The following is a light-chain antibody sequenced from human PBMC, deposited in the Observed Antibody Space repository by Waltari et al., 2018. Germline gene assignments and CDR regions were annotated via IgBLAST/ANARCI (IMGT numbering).Light chain of an antibody. CDR1: QSVSKY. CDR3: QPYVSVPAT. CDR2: GAT. V-gene: IGKV3-20*01. J-gene: IGKJ1*01. Sequence: EIVLTQSPGTLSLSTGDRAILSCRARQSVSKYLAWYQQKPGQAPRLLIYGATSRATGSPDRFRGSGSGTAVNLTRIRLEAEDFAVYYCQPYVSVPATSGQATKVEIE.